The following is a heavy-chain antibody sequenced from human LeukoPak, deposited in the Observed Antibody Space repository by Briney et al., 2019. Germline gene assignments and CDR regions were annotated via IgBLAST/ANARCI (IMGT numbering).Heavy chain of an antibody. CDR3: AREGSGVAGHFDY. J-gene: IGHJ4*02. Sequence: PGGSLRLSCAASGFTFSSYRMNWVRRAPGKGLEWVSSISSSSSYIYYADSVTGRFTISRDNAKNSLYLQMNSLRAEDTAVYYCAREGSGVAGHFDYWGQGTLVTVSS. CDR1: GFTFSSYR. V-gene: IGHV3-21*01. CDR2: ISSSSSYI. D-gene: IGHD6-19*01.